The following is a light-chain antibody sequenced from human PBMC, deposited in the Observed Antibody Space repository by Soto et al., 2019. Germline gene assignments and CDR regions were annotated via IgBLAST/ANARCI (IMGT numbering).Light chain of an antibody. Sequence: DIQMTQSPSSLSASVGDRVTLTCQASQDITNYLNWYQQKPGKAPRLLLYDASSLETGVPSRFSGSGSGTEFTFTISSLQPEDIATYYCQHYDHLPITFGQGTRLEIK. CDR1: QDITNY. CDR2: DAS. J-gene: IGKJ5*01. CDR3: QHYDHLPIT. V-gene: IGKV1-33*01.